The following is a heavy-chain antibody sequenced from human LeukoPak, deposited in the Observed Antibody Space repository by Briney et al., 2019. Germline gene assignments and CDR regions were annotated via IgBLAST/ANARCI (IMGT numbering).Heavy chain of an antibody. CDR1: GSTFSSYW. CDR3: ARRGPYIPFLDY. CDR2: IKQDGSEK. V-gene: IGHV3-7*01. Sequence: GGSLRLSCAASGSTFSSYWMSWVRQAPGKGLEWVANIKQDGSEKYYVDSVKGRFTISRDNAKNSLYLQMNSLRAEDTAVYYCARRGPYIPFLDYWGQGTLVTVSS. J-gene: IGHJ4*02. D-gene: IGHD2/OR15-2a*01.